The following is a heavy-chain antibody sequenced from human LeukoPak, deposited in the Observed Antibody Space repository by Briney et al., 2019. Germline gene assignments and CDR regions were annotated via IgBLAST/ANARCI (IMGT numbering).Heavy chain of an antibody. CDR2: INPSGGST. V-gene: IGHV1-46*01. D-gene: IGHD2-15*01. CDR3: ARGRDVVVVAATPFDY. J-gene: IGHJ4*02. CDR1: GYTFTSYY. Sequence: GASVKVSCKASGYTFTSYYMHWVRQAPGQGLEWMGIINPSGGSTGYAQKFQGRVTMTRDTSTSTVYMELSSLRSEDTAVYYCARGRDVVVVAATPFDYWGQGTLVTVSS.